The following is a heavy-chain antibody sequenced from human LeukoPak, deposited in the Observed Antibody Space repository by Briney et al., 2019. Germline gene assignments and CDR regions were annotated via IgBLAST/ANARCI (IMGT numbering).Heavy chain of an antibody. CDR2: IRYDGSNK. Sequence: GGSLRLSCVASGFTFSSYGMHWVRQAPGKGLEWVAFIRYDGSNKYYADSVKGRLTISRDNPKNTVYLQMNSLRGEDTAVYYCAKDRGDYYYMDVWGKGTTVTVS. D-gene: IGHD1-26*01. CDR3: AKDRGDYYYMDV. J-gene: IGHJ6*03. V-gene: IGHV3-30*02. CDR1: GFTFSSYG.